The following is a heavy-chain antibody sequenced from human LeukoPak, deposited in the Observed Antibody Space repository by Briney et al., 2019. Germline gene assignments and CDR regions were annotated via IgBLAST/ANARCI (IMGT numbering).Heavy chain of an antibody. D-gene: IGHD6-19*01. Sequence: SETLSLTCTVSGGSISSGDYYWSWIRQPPGKGLEWIGEINHSGSTNYNPSLKSRVTISVDTSKNQFSLKLSSVTAADTAVYYCARGPGIAVAVDYWGQGTLVTVSS. CDR2: INHSGST. J-gene: IGHJ4*02. CDR3: ARGPGIAVAVDY. CDR1: GGSISSGDYY. V-gene: IGHV4-39*07.